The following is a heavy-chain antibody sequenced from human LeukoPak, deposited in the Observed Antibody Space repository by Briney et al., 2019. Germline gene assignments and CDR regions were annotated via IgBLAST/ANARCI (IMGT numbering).Heavy chain of an antibody. CDR2: INAGNGNT. D-gene: IGHD3-22*01. V-gene: IGHV1-3*03. CDR3: ARVRAYDSSGYPLAY. Sequence: ASVKVSCKASGYTFTSYTIHWVRQAPGQRLEWMGWINAGNGNTKYSQEFQDRVTITRDTSASTAYMELSSLRSEDMAVYYCARVRAYDSSGYPLAYWGQGTLVTVSS. CDR1: GYTFTSYT. J-gene: IGHJ4*02.